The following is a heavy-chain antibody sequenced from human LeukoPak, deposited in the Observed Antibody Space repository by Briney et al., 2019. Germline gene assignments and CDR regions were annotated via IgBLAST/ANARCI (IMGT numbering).Heavy chain of an antibody. J-gene: IGHJ4*02. Sequence: SETLSLTCTVSGGSISSYYWSWIRQPAGKGLEWIGRIYTSGSTNYNPSLKSRVTMSVDTSKNQFSLKLSSVTAADTAVYYCARDKYYYGSGSYLFDYWGQGTLVTVSS. CDR2: IYTSGST. CDR1: GGSISSYY. D-gene: IGHD3-10*01. CDR3: ARDKYYYGSGSYLFDY. V-gene: IGHV4-4*07.